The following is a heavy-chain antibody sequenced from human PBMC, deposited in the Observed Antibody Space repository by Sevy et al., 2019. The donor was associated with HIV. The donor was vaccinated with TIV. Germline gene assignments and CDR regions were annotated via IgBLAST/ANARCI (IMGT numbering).Heavy chain of an antibody. CDR3: ASAPYYYDSSGYLFDY. CDR1: GFTFSSYW. Sequence: GGSLRLSCAASGFTFSSYWMHWVRQAPGKGLVWVSRINSDGSSTSYADSVKGRFTISRDNAKNTLYLQMNSLRAEDTAVYYCASAPYYYDSSGYLFDYWGQGTLDTVSS. D-gene: IGHD3-22*01. J-gene: IGHJ4*02. V-gene: IGHV3-74*01. CDR2: INSDGSST.